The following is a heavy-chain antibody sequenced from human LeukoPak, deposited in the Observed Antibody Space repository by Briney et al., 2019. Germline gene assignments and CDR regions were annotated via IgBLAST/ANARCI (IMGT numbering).Heavy chain of an antibody. Sequence: ASVKVSCKASGYTFTSYAMNWVRQAPGQGLEWMGWINTNTGNPTYAQGFTGRFVFSLDTSVSTAYLQISSLKAEDTAVYYCAREKSWDSSSWYAHWGQGTLVTVSS. CDR2: INTNTGNP. V-gene: IGHV7-4-1*02. J-gene: IGHJ4*02. D-gene: IGHD6-13*01. CDR1: GYTFTSYA. CDR3: AREKSWDSSSWYAH.